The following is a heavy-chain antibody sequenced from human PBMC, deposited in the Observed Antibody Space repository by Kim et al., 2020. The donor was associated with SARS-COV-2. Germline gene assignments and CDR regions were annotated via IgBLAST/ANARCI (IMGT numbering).Heavy chain of an antibody. CDR3: AKDGQALYGSGRYCRY. V-gene: IGHV3-9*01. Sequence: GGSLRLSCAASGFTFDDYAMHWVRQAPGKGLEWVSGISWNSGSIGYADSVKGRFTISRDNAKNSLYLQMNSLRAEDTALYYCAKDGQALYGSGRYCRYWG. CDR2: ISWNSGSI. D-gene: IGHD3-10*01. CDR1: GFTFDDYA. J-gene: IGHJ4*01.